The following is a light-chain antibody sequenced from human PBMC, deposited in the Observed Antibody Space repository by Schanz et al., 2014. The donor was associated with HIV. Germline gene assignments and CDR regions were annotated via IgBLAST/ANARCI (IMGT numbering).Light chain of an antibody. CDR2: DVS. Sequence: QSALTQPASVSGSPGQSITISCTGTSSNVGGYDYLSWYQQHPGKAPKLIIYDVSNRPSGISYRFSGSKSGNTASLTISGLQAEDEADYYCSSYTSSSTLVFGGGTKLTVL. CDR3: SSYTSSSTLV. V-gene: IGLV2-14*03. J-gene: IGLJ3*02. CDR1: SSNVGGYDY.